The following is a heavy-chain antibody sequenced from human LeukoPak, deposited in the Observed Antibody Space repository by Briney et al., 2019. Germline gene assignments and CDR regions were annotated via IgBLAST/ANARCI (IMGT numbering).Heavy chain of an antibody. J-gene: IGHJ4*02. CDR3: AKDWRYSDY. Sequence: PGRSLRLSCAASGFTFSSYGMHWVRQAPGKGLEWVAVISSDGSNKYYADSVKGRFTISRDNSKNTLYLQTNSLRAEDTAVYYCAKDWRYSDYWGQGTLVTVSS. CDR2: ISSDGSNK. CDR1: GFTFSSYG. V-gene: IGHV3-30*18. D-gene: IGHD3-3*01.